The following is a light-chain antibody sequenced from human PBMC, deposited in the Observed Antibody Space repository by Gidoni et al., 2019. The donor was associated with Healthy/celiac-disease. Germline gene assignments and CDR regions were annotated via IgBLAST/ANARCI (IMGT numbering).Light chain of an antibody. V-gene: IGLV1-51*01. Sequence: QSVLTQPPSVSAAPVQKVTISCSGSSSNLGNNYVSWYQQLPGTAPKPLIYDNNKRPSGIPDRFSGSKSGTSATLGITGLQTGDEADYYCGTWDSSLSAVVFGGGTKLTVL. J-gene: IGLJ2*01. CDR2: DNN. CDR1: SSNLGNNY. CDR3: GTWDSSLSAVV.